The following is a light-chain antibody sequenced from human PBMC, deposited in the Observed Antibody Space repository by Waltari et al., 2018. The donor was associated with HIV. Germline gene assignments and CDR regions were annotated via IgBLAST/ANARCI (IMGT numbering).Light chain of an antibody. V-gene: IGLV2-14*03. Sequence: AVTQPASVSGLPGQSTTISCTGGDSDSGLYNFFSWYQQHSGKPPKLILYDVDSRSSGVSDRFSGAISGNTASLTISELRAEDEAHYYCASFTADNTVLFGGGTEVTVL. J-gene: IGLJ3*02. CDR1: DSDSGLYNF. CDR3: ASFTADNTVL. CDR2: DVD.